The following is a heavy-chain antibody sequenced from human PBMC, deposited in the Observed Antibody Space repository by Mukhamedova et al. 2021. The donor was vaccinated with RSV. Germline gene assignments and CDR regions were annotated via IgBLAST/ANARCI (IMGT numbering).Heavy chain of an antibody. J-gene: IGHJ4*02. V-gene: IGHV3-23*05. D-gene: IGHD6-13*01. CDR2: IYSTTSGT. CDR3: AKLGSGTAAATNY. Sequence: EWVSAIYSTTSGTYYADSVKGRFTISRDNSKNTLYLQMNSLRAEDTAVYFCAKLGSGTAAATNYWGQGTLVTVSS.